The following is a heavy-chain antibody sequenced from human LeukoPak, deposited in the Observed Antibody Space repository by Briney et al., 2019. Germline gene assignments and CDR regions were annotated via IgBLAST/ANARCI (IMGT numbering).Heavy chain of an antibody. CDR2: INHSGST. V-gene: IGHV4-34*01. J-gene: IGHJ3*02. CDR3: AGGLKGYVDAFDI. CDR1: GGSFSGYY. D-gene: IGHD5-12*01. Sequence: SETLSLTCAVYGGSFSGYYWSWIRQPPGKGLEWIGEINHSGSTNYNPSLKSRAPISVETSKKQFSLKLSSVTAATTAVYTCAGGLKGYVDAFDIWGQGTMVTASS.